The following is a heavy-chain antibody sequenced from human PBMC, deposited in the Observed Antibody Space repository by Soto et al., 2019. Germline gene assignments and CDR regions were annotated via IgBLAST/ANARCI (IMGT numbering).Heavy chain of an antibody. CDR1: GFTFSSYA. CDR3: AREFEQLVSNYFFGMDV. J-gene: IGHJ6*02. V-gene: IGHV3-30-3*01. D-gene: IGHD6-6*01. CDR2: ISYDGSKR. Sequence: QVQVVESGGGVVQPGRSLRLSCTASGFTFSSYAMHWVRQAPGKGLEWVAVISYDGSKRYYADSVKGRFTISRDNSKNTQYLQMDSLRAEDTAVYYCAREFEQLVSNYFFGMDVWGQVTTVTVSS.